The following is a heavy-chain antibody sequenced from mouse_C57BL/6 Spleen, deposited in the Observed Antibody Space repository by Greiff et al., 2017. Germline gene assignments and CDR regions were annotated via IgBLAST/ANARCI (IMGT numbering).Heavy chain of an antibody. CDR1: AYPSTDSY. D-gene: IGHD1-1*01. CDR3: AKGGYYGENLYALDN. V-gene: IGHV1-19*01. J-gene: IGHJ4*01. Sequence: VQLQQSGPLLLHPGPSVKMSSKPSAYPSTDSYMNWLKQSHGKSLEWIGVINPYNGGTSYNQKFKGKATLTVDKSSITAYMELNSLTSEDSAVYYCAKGGYYGENLYALDNWGQGASDTVSS. CDR2: INPYNGGT.